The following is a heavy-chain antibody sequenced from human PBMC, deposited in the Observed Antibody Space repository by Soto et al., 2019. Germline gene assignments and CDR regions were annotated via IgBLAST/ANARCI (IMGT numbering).Heavy chain of an antibody. J-gene: IGHJ4*02. CDR3: ARGRAVGIAEFDY. D-gene: IGHD6-13*01. V-gene: IGHV4-31*03. CDR2: IYYSGST. Sequence: SETLSLTCTVSGGSISSGGYYWSWIRQHPGKGLEWIGYIYYSGSTYYNPSLKSRVTISVDTSKNQFSLKLSSVTAADTAVYYCARGRAVGIAEFDYWGQGTLVTVSS. CDR1: GGSISSGGYY.